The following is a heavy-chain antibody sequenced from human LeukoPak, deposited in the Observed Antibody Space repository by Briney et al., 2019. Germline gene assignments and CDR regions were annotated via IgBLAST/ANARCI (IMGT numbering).Heavy chain of an antibody. Sequence: GESLKISCKGSGYSFTSYWIGWVRQMPGKGLEWMGIIYPGDSDTRYSPSFQGQVTISADKSISTAYLQWSSLKASDTAIYYRARPLTTVANDAFDIWGQGTMVTVSS. CDR1: GYSFTSYW. D-gene: IGHD4-23*01. CDR2: IYPGDSDT. J-gene: IGHJ3*02. CDR3: ARPLTTVANDAFDI. V-gene: IGHV5-51*01.